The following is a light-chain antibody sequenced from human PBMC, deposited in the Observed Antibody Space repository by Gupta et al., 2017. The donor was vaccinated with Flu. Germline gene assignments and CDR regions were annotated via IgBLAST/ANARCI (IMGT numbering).Light chain of an antibody. J-gene: IGKJ1*01. CDR2: AAS. CDR3: QQSYSTWWT. V-gene: IGKV1-39*01. CDR1: QSISSY. Sequence: DIQMTQSPPSLSASVGDRVTITCRASQSISSYLNWYQQKPGKAPKLLIYAASSWQSGVPSRFSGSGSGTDFTLTISSLQPEDFATYYCQQSYSTWWTFGQGTKVEIK.